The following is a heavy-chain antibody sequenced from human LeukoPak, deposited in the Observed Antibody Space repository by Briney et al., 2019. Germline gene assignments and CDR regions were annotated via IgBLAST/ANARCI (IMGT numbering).Heavy chain of an antibody. CDR2: IRYDGSNK. CDR1: GFTFSTFG. Sequence: GVSLRLSCAASGFTFSTFGMHWVRQAPGKGLEWVAFIRYDGSNKKYADAVTGRFTISRDNSKNTLYMQMNSLRREDTAVYYCAKSRGEDYFDYWRQGTLVSVCS. CDR3: AKSRGEDYFDY. V-gene: IGHV3-30*02. D-gene: IGHD2-21*01. J-gene: IGHJ4*02.